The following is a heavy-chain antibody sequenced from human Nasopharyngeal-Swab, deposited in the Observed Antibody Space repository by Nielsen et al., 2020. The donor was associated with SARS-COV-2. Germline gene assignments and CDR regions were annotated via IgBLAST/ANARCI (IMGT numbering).Heavy chain of an antibody. CDR3: AREDSNPYYDILTGSYYFDY. V-gene: IGHV3-30*03. CDR2: ISYDGSNK. CDR1: GFTFSSYG. Sequence: GESLKISCAASGFTFSSYGMHWVRQAPGKGLEWVAVISYDGSNKYYADSVKGRFTISRDNAKNSLYLQMNSLRDEDTAVYYCAREDSNPYYDILTGSYYFDYWGQGTLVTVSS. D-gene: IGHD3-9*01. J-gene: IGHJ4*02.